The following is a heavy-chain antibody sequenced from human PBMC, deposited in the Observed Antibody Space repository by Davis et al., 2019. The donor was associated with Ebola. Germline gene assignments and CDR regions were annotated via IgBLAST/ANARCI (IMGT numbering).Heavy chain of an antibody. J-gene: IGHJ3*02. D-gene: IGHD3-16*01. V-gene: IGHV4-59*11. CDR2: VWNDGGYT. Sequence: SETLSLTCTVSGGSFSSHYWSWVRLSPENGMEWIGYVWNDGGYTQYNPSFKSRITMSVDTSKTQFSLKVNSVTAADTAVYYCARGLPPFGGGDDAFDMWGQGTMVSVSS. CDR1: GGSFSSHY. CDR3: ARGLPPFGGGDDAFDM.